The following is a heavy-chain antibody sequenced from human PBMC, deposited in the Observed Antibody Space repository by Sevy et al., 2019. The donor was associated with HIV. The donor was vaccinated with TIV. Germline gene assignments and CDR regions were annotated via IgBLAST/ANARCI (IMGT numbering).Heavy chain of an antibody. CDR1: GFTFSTYS. CDR3: ARERDGYNYGLDY. CDR2: ITGGSSSI. J-gene: IGHJ4*02. D-gene: IGHD5-12*01. Sequence: GGSLRLSCAASGFTFSTYSMNWVRQAPGKGLEWVSYITGGSSSIYYADSVKGRFTISRDNAKNSLFLQMNSLRAEDTAVYYCARERDGYNYGLDYWGQGTLVTVSS. V-gene: IGHV3-48*01.